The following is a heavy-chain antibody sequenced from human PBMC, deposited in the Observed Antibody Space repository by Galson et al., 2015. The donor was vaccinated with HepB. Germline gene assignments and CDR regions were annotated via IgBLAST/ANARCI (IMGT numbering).Heavy chain of an antibody. J-gene: IGHJ4*02. D-gene: IGHD4-17*01. CDR2: ISASGVST. Sequence: SLRLSCAASGFTFSSYAMSWVRQAPGRGLEWVSSISASGVSTYYADSVKGRFTISRDNSKNTLYLQMNSLRAEDTAVYYCAKRPYGDSGGSRHFDYWGQGTLVTVSS. CDR1: GFTFSSYA. CDR3: AKRPYGDSGGSRHFDY. V-gene: IGHV3-23*01.